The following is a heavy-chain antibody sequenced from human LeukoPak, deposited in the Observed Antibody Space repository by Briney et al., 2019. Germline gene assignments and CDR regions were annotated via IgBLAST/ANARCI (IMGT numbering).Heavy chain of an antibody. D-gene: IGHD3-3*01. V-gene: IGHV4-4*07. Sequence: SETLSLTCTVSGGSISSYYWSWIRQPAGKGLEWIGRIYTSGSTNYNPSLKSRVTMSVDTSKNQFSLKLSSVTAADTAVYYCARDGYTIFGVVRYYYYMDVWGKGTTVTVSS. CDR2: IYTSGST. CDR3: ARDGYTIFGVVRYYYYMDV. J-gene: IGHJ6*03. CDR1: GGSISSYY.